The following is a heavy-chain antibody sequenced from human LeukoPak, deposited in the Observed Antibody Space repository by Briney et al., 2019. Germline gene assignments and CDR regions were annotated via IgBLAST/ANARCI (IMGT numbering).Heavy chain of an antibody. J-gene: IGHJ4*02. CDR3: ARGDYGGNVALL. V-gene: IGHV1-69*13. CDR1: GGTFSSYA. D-gene: IGHD4-23*01. Sequence: SVKVSCKASGGTFSSYAINWVRQAPGQGLECMGRINPMFGITNYAQKFQGRVTFTADESTTAYMELSSLRSEDTAVYYCARGDYGGNVALLWGQGTLVTVST. CDR2: INPMFGIT.